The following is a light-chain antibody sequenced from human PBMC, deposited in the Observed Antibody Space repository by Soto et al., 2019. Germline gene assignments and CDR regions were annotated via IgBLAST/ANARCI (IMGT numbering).Light chain of an antibody. CDR3: QQYGSSGT. CDR2: GAS. CDR1: QSVGSN. Sequence: EIVMTQSPATLSVSPGDGATLSFRASQSVGSNLAWYQQKPGQAPRLLIYGASSRATGIPDRFSGSGSGTDFTLTISRLEPEDFAVYYCQQYGSSGTFGQGTKVDIK. V-gene: IGKV3-20*01. J-gene: IGKJ1*01.